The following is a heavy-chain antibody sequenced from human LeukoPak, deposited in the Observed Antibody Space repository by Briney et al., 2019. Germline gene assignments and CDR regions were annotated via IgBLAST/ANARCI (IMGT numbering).Heavy chain of an antibody. CDR2: IKRKNDGGAT. CDR1: GFTFANAW. CDR3: SSSGSRWDYFDY. D-gene: IGHD6-13*01. V-gene: IGHV3-15*01. J-gene: IGHJ4*02. Sequence: GESLRLSCAVSGFTFANAWMTWVRQAPGKGLEWVGRIKRKNDGGATDYATPVKGRFTISRDDSINTLYLQMNSLKTEDTAVYYCSSSGSRWDYFDYWGQGALVTVSS.